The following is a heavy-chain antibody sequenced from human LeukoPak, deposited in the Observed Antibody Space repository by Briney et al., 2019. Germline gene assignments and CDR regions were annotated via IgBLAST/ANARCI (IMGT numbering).Heavy chain of an antibody. V-gene: IGHV4-59*01. Sequence: PSETLSLTCTVSGGSISGYYWSWIRQPPGKGLEWIGYIYYSGSTNYNPSLKSRVTISVDTSKNQFSLKLSSVTAADTAVYYCARSGSWAGTFDYWGQGTLVTVSS. J-gene: IGHJ4*02. CDR3: ARSGSWAGTFDY. CDR2: IYYSGST. CDR1: GGSISGYY. D-gene: IGHD6-19*01.